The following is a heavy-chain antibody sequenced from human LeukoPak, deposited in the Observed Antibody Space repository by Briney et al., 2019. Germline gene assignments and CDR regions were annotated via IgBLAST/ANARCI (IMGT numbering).Heavy chain of an antibody. J-gene: IGHJ4*02. CDR1: GLTFRSYA. CDR2: ISGSGGST. CDR3: ARGTARDGYNNENDY. Sequence: GGSLRLSCGASGLTFRSYAMTWVRQAPGKGLEWVSAISGSGGSTYYADSVKGRFTISRDNSKNTLYLQMNSLRSEDTAVYYCARGTARDGYNNENDYWGQGTLVTVSS. V-gene: IGHV3-23*01. D-gene: IGHD5-24*01.